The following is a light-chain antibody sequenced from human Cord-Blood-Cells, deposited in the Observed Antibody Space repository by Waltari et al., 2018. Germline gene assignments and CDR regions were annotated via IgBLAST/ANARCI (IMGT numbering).Light chain of an antibody. CDR3: QQYYSFPWT. CDR2: AAS. CDR1: QGISSY. V-gene: IGKV1D-8*03. Sequence: VMWVPESPSVLYTPTAERVTISCRMSQGISSYLAWYQQKPGKAPELLIYAASTLQSGVPSRFSGSGSGTDFPRTISCLQAEDFATYYCQQYYSFPWTFGQGTKVEIK. J-gene: IGKJ1*01.